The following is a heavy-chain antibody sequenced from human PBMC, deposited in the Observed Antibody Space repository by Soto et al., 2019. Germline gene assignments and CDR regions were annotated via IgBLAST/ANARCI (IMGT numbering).Heavy chain of an antibody. D-gene: IGHD3-10*01. Sequence: PSETLSLTCTVSGGSIISLNHHFRNHYCTRFRLSPGKGLEWIGYISNIGFTRYNPSLKSRVSISVDTSKNQFSLKLTSVTAADTAVYYCTTQGFGGLHGLVDVWGQGTTVT. V-gene: IGHV4-59*08. CDR1: GGSIISLNHHFRNHY. CDR3: TTQGFGGLHGLVDV. J-gene: IGHJ6*02. CDR2: ISNIGFT.